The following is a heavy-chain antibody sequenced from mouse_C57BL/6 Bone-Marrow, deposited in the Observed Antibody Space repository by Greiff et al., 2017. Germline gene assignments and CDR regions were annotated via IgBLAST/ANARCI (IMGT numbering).Heavy chain of an antibody. CDR2: IDPSDSYT. CDR3: AREAYYVAMDY. V-gene: IGHV1-69*01. D-gene: IGHD1-1*01. CDR1: GYTFTSYW. J-gene: IGHJ4*01. Sequence: VQLQQPGAELVMPGASVKLSCKASGYTFTSYWMHWVKQRPGQGLEWLGEIDPSDSYTNYNQKFKGKSTLTVDKSSSTAYMQLSSLTSEDSAVYYCAREAYYVAMDYWGQGTSVTVSS.